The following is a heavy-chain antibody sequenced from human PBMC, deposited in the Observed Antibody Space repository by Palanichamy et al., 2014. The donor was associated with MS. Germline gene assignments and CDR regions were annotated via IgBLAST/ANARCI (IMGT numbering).Heavy chain of an antibody. CDR2: IFHSGST. Sequence: QLQLQESGSGLVKPSQTLSLTCAVSGGSISSGGYSWSWIRQPPGKGLEWIGYIFHSGSTYYNPSLKSRVTISVDRSKNQFSLKLSSVTAADTAVYYCARVVVAATRAFDIWGQGTMVTVPS. J-gene: IGHJ3*02. D-gene: IGHD2-15*01. V-gene: IGHV4-30-2*01. CDR1: GGSISSGGYS. CDR3: ARVVVAATRAFDI.